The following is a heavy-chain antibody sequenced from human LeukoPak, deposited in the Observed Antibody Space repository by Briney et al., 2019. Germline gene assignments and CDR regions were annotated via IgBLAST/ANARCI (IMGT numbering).Heavy chain of an antibody. Sequence: GGSLRLSCAASGFTFSSYWMSWVRQAPGKGLEWEANIKQDGSEKYYVDSVKGRFTISRDNAKNSLYLQMNSLRAEDTAVYYCARDLGGWYDYYFDYWGQGTLVTVSS. CDR2: IKQDGSEK. V-gene: IGHV3-7*01. D-gene: IGHD6-19*01. CDR3: ARDLGGWYDYYFDY. CDR1: GFTFSSYW. J-gene: IGHJ4*02.